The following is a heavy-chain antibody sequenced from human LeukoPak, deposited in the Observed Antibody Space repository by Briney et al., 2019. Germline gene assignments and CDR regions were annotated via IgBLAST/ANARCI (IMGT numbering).Heavy chain of an antibody. CDR1: GFMFSSYW. Sequence: AGSLRLSCAASGFMFSSYWMTWVRQAPGKGLEWVANIKQDGSERHYVDSVKGRFTISKDNAKNSLYLQMDSLRVEDTAVYYCARVSIAGSTIAFDMWGQGTMVTVSS. J-gene: IGHJ3*02. CDR3: ARVSIAGSTIAFDM. V-gene: IGHV3-7*01. D-gene: IGHD2-15*01. CDR2: IKQDGSER.